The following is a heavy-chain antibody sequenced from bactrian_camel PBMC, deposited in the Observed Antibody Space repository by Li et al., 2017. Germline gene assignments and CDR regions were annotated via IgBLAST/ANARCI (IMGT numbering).Heavy chain of an antibody. CDR2: VDEDGSTT. D-gene: IGHD6*01. Sequence: QVQLVESGGGSVQAGGSLGLSCAASGITANTYMAWFRQAPGMPREGVATVDEDGSTTRYADSVKGRFTISRGSAKNTVYLQMNSLKSEDTAMYYCAAREARGWIGYFDAGRYRYWGKGTQVTVS. J-gene: IGHJ4*01. CDR3: AAREARGWIGYFDAGRYRY. V-gene: IGHV3S26*01. CDR1: GITANTY.